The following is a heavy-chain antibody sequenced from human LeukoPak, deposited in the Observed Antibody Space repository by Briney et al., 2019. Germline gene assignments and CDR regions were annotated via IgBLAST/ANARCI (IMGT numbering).Heavy chain of an antibody. Sequence: KPGGSLRLXCAASGFTFSGYSMNWVRQAPGKGLEWVSSISSSSSYIYYADSVKGRFTISRDNAKNSLYLQMNSLRAEDTAVYYCARGNQLPLSMDVWGKGTTVTVSP. D-gene: IGHD2-2*01. CDR2: ISSSSSYI. CDR1: GFTFSGYS. V-gene: IGHV3-21*01. J-gene: IGHJ6*04. CDR3: ARGNQLPLSMDV.